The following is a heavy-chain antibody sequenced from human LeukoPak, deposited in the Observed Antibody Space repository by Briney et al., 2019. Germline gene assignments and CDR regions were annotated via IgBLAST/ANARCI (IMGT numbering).Heavy chain of an antibody. CDR1: GYTFTSYG. CDR3: ARHHAGINAFDI. J-gene: IGHJ3*02. Sequence: SSVNVSCKASGYTFTSYGISWVRQAPGQGLGWMGWISAYNGNTNYAQKLQGRVTMTTDTSTSTAYMELRSLRSDDTAVYYCARHHAGINAFDIWGQGTMVTVSS. CDR2: ISAYNGNT. D-gene: IGHD1-14*01. V-gene: IGHV1-18*01.